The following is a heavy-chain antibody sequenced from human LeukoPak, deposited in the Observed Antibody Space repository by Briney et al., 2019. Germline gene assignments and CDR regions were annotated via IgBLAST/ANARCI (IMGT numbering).Heavy chain of an antibody. D-gene: IGHD2-2*01. Sequence: PGGSLRLSCAASGFTFSSYDMHWVRQAPGKGLEWVAVISYDGSNKYYADSVKGRFTISRDNSNNTLYLQMNSLRAEDTAVYHCAKDIRDIVVVPAAMSYYYYGMDVWGQGTTVTVSS. CDR2: ISYDGSNK. CDR3: AKDIRDIVVVPAAMSYYYYGMDV. CDR1: GFTFSSYD. V-gene: IGHV3-30*18. J-gene: IGHJ6*02.